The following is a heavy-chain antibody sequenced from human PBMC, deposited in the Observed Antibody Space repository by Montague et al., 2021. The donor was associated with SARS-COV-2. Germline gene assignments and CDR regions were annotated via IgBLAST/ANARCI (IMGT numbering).Heavy chain of an antibody. Sequence: SLRLSCAASGFTFSSYSMNWVRQAPGKGLEWVSSISSSSSYIYYAGSVKGRFTLSRDNAKNSLYLQMNSLRAEDTAVYYCARDRGGGYPLDYWGQGTMVTVSS. CDR3: ARDRGGGYPLDY. CDR2: ISSSSSYI. D-gene: IGHD1-26*01. CDR1: GFTFSSYS. V-gene: IGHV3-21*01. J-gene: IGHJ3*01.